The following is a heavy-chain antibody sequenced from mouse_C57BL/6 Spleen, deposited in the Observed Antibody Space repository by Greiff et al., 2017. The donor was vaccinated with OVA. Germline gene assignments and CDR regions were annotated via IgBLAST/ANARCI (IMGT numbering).Heavy chain of an antibody. J-gene: IGHJ1*03. CDR1: GYTFTSYG. Sequence: QVQLQQSGAELARPGASVKLSCKASGYTFTSYGISWVKQRTGQGLEWIGEIYPRSGNTYYNEKFKGKATLTADKSSSTAYMELRSLTSEDSAVYFCAREDADFDVWGTGTTVTVSS. V-gene: IGHV1-81*01. CDR2: IYPRSGNT. CDR3: AREDADFDV.